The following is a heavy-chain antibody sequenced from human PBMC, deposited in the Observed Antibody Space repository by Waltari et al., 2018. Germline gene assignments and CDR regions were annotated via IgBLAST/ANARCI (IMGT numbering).Heavy chain of an antibody. CDR1: GLSISSYG. D-gene: IGHD3-10*01. V-gene: IGHV3-30*02. J-gene: IGHJ4*02. Sequence: QAQLVESGGGVVQPGMSLRLSCTGTGLSISSYGMHWVRQAPGKGLGWVALIGFDGGQTYYADSVRGRFTISRDNSKNTLYLDMNSLKLNDTAIYYCAKDAFGNTYVDHWGQGTLVTVAS. CDR3: AKDAFGNTYVDH. CDR2: IGFDGGQT.